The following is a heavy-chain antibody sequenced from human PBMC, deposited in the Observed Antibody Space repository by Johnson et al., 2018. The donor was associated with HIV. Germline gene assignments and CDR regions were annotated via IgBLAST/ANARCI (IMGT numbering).Heavy chain of an antibody. V-gene: IGHV3-23*04. CDR1: GFTVSSNY. D-gene: IGHD1-26*01. CDR3: ASTISGSYYHLGVFDI. CDR2: ISGSGGYT. J-gene: IGHJ3*02. Sequence: VQLVESGGGVVQPGGSLRLSCAASGFTVSSNYMSWVRQAPGKGLEWVSAISGSGGYTYYADSVKGRFTISRDNSKNSLYLQMNSLRAEDTALYYCASTISGSYYHLGVFDIWGQGTMVTVSS.